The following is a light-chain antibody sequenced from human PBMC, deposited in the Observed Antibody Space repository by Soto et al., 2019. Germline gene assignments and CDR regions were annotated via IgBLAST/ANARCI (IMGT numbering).Light chain of an antibody. CDR1: QGISFD. CDR3: LQDYNYPYT. J-gene: IGKJ5*01. V-gene: IGKV1-6*01. CDR2: AAS. Sequence: AIQMTQTPSSLSTSVVDRVTITCRASQGISFDVAWYQQKPGKAPKLLIYAASSLQSGVPSRFSGSGSGTDFTLTISSLQPEDFATYYCLQDYNYPYTLGQGTRLAIK.